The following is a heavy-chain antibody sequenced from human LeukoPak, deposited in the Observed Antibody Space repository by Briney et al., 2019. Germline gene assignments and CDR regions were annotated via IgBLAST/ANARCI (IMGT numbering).Heavy chain of an antibody. CDR1: XDSVXXXSAA. D-gene: IGHD2-15*01. J-gene: IGHJ2*01. CDR2: TYYRSKWYN. V-gene: IGHV6-1*01. CDR3: ARVKTYCSGGSCYDWYFDL. Sequence: LXCAXXXDSVXXXSAAWNWIRQSPSRGLEWLGRTYYRSKWYNDYAVSVKSRITVNPDTSKNQFSLQLNSVTPEDTAVYYCARVKTYCSGGSCYDWYFDLWGRGTLVTVSS.